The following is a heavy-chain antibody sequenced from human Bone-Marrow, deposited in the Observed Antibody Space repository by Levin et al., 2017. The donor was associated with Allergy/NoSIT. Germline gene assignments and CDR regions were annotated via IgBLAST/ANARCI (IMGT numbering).Heavy chain of an antibody. J-gene: IGHJ3*01. D-gene: IGHD3-10*01. CDR1: GFSFDDSA. Sequence: SLKISCAASGFSFDDSAMHWVRQAPGKGLEWVSGLTWNSGKIGYADSVKGRFTISRDNAKNPLYLQMNSLRAEDTALYYCAKDSGAWRYDAFDLWGQGTMVTVSS. V-gene: IGHV3-9*01. CDR2: LTWNSGKI. CDR3: AKDSGAWRYDAFDL.